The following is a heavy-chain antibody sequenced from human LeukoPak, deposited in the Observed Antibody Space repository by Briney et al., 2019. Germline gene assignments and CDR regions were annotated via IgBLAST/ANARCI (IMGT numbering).Heavy chain of an antibody. Sequence: SETLSLTCTVSGGSISSYYWSWIRQPAGKGLEWIGRIYTSGSTNYNPSLKSRVTMSVDTSKNQFSLKLSSVTAVDTAVYYCARDLGESSGFITGTPNWFDPWGQGTLVTVSS. CDR2: IYTSGST. V-gene: IGHV4-4*07. CDR3: ARDLGESSGFITGTPNWFDP. CDR1: GGSISSYY. J-gene: IGHJ5*02. D-gene: IGHD1-20*01.